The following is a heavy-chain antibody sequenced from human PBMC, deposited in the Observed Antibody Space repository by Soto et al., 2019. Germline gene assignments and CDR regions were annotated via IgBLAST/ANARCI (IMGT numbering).Heavy chain of an antibody. D-gene: IGHD3-16*01. CDR2: INASGNT. CDR1: GGSFSGYH. Sequence: SETLSLTCAVYGGSFSGYHWSWSRQPPGKGLEWIGEINASGNTNYNPSLKSRLTISEDTSKNQFSLKLSSVTAADTAVYYCARLRFSIQYYYYMDVWGKGTTVTVSS. V-gene: IGHV4-34*01. CDR3: ARLRFSIQYYYYMDV. J-gene: IGHJ6*03.